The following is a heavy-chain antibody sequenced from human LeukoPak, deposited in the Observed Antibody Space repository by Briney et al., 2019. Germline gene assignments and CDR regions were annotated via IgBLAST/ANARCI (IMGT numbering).Heavy chain of an antibody. CDR1: GYTFTGYY. CDR3: ARESGRGGDGYNPAY. V-gene: IGHV1-2*02. CDR2: INPNSGGT. Sequence: ASVKVSCKASGYTFTGYYMHWVRQAPGQGLEWMGWINPNSGGTNYAQKFQGRVTMTRDTSISTAYMELSRLRSDDTAVYYCARESGRGGDGYNPAYWGQGTLVTVSS. D-gene: IGHD5-24*01. J-gene: IGHJ4*02.